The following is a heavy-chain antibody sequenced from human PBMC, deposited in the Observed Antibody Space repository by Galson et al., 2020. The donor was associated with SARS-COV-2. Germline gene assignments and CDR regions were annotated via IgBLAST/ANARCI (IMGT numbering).Heavy chain of an antibody. V-gene: IGHV3-30-3*01. CDR3: ARSTSGSFYTPWAY. Sequence: TGGSLRLSCAASGLTFSPYAMHWVRQAPGKGLEWVALISSDGSNKYYADSVKGRFTISRDNSKNTLYLQMNSLRAEDTAVYYCARSTSGSFYTPWAYWGQGTLVTVSS. CDR1: GLTFSPYA. D-gene: IGHD3-10*01. J-gene: IGHJ4*02. CDR2: ISSDGSNK.